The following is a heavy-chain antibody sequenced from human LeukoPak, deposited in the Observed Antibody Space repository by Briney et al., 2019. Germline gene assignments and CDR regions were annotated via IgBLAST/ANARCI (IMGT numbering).Heavy chain of an antibody. CDR2: IRYDGSNK. D-gene: IGHD6-19*01. Sequence: GGSLRLSCAASGFAASGFTFSTFGMHWVRQAPGKGLEWVAFIRYDGSNKYYADSVKGRFTISRDNSKNTLYLQMNSLRAEDTAVYYCAKVYSSGWRYAFDIWGQGTMVTVSS. CDR3: AKVYSSGWRYAFDI. J-gene: IGHJ3*02. V-gene: IGHV3-30*02. CDR1: GFTFSTFG.